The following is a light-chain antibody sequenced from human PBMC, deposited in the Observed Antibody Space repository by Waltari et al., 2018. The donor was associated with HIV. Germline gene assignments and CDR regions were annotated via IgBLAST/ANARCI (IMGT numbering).Light chain of an antibody. CDR1: SSNIGSNN. CDR2: RDN. V-gene: IGLV1-47*01. Sequence: QSVVTQSPSASGTPGQSVTISCSGSSSNIGSNNVFWYQHLPGTAPKLLIYRDNPAPSGVPGRIPGSRSGTSASLAISGLRSEGEACYYWCGWDDSLSGVVFGGGTGLTGL. CDR3: CGWDDSLSGVV. J-gene: IGLJ2*01.